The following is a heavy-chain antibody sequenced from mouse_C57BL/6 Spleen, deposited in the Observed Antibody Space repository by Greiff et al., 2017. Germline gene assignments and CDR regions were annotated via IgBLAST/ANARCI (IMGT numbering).Heavy chain of an antibody. J-gene: IGHJ2*01. CDR3: AREYYRSNYFDH. Sequence: QVQLQQSGAELVKPGASVKISCKASGYAFSSYWMNWVKQRPGKGLEWIGQIYPGDGDTNYNGKFKGKATLTADKSSSTAYMQLSSLTSEDSAVYFCAREYYRSNYFDHWGQGTPPTVSS. D-gene: IGHD1-1*01. CDR2: IYPGDGDT. CDR1: GYAFSSYW. V-gene: IGHV1-80*01.